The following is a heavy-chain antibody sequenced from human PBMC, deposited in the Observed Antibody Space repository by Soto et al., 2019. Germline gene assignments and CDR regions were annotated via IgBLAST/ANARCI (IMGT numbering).Heavy chain of an antibody. CDR3: VKGGWLDF. J-gene: IGHJ5*01. V-gene: IGHV3-23*01. CDR1: GFSFSTFE. D-gene: IGHD3-16*01. CDR2: ISDDGSRT. Sequence: EVQLLESGGGLVQPGGSLRLSCAASGFSFSTFEMSWVRQAPGRGLEWVSFISDDGSRTYYADAVKGRFTISRDNSKHTLCLQVNSLTAGVTAVYACVKGGWLDFWGQGTLVTVSS.